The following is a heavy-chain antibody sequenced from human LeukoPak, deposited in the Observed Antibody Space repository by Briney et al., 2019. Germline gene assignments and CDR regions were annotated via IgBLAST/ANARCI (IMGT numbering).Heavy chain of an antibody. D-gene: IGHD3-16*01. Sequence: PSETLSLTCTVSGGSISSYYWSWIRQPPGKGLEWIGYIYYSGSTNYNPSLKSRVTISVDTSKNQFSLKLSSVTAADTAVYYCARFVLRAFDIWGQGTMVTVSS. CDR1: GGSISSYY. V-gene: IGHV4-59*01. CDR2: IYYSGST. CDR3: ARFVLRAFDI. J-gene: IGHJ3*02.